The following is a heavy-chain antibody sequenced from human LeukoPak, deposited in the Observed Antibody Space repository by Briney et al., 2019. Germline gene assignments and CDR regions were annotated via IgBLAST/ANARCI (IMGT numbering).Heavy chain of an antibody. CDR1: GFTVSSKY. Sequence: PGGSLRLSCAASGFTVSSKYMSWVRQAPGKGLEWVSVIYSGVSTYYADSVKGRFTISRDNSKNTLYLQMNSLRAEDTAVYYCARTRYNWNPDYWGQGTLVTVSS. D-gene: IGHD1-20*01. V-gene: IGHV3-66*01. J-gene: IGHJ4*02. CDR2: IYSGVST. CDR3: ARTRYNWNPDY.